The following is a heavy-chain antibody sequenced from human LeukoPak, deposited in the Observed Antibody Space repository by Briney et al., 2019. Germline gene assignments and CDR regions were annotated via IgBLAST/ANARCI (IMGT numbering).Heavy chain of an antibody. CDR2: IYYSGST. CDR3: ASDYYDSSGYAHFDY. D-gene: IGHD3-22*01. CDR1: GGSISSSSYY. Sequence: PSETLSLTCTVSGGSISSSSYYWGWIRQPPGKGLEWIGYIYYSGSTYYNPSLKSRVTISVDTSKNQFSLKLSSVTAADTAVYYCASDYYDSSGYAHFDYWGQGTLVTVSS. V-gene: IGHV4-30-4*08. J-gene: IGHJ4*02.